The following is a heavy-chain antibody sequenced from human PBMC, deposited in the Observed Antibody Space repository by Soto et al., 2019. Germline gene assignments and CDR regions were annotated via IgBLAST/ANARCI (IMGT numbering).Heavy chain of an antibody. CDR3: ARDRSDSSRADSFDI. J-gene: IGHJ3*02. V-gene: IGHV3-53*01. CDR2: IYRGLAT. CDR1: GFAVSDNY. Sequence: GGSLRLSCAVSGFAVSDNYLSWVRQAPGKGLEWVSVIYRGLATHYADSVKGRFTISRDDSKNTVYLQMNSLRAEDTAVYYCARDRSDSSRADSFDIWGQGTAVTVSS. D-gene: IGHD6-25*01.